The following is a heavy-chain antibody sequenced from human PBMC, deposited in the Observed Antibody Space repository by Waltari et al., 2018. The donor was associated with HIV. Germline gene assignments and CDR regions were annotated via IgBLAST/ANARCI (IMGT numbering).Heavy chain of an antibody. J-gene: IGHJ4*02. D-gene: IGHD6-13*01. CDR1: GVTLSSYG. CDR3: ARKYSSSWGAPFDY. CDR2: IWYDGSKK. Sequence: QVQLVESGGGVVHPGRSLRLLCATSGVTLSSYGLHWVRQAPGKGLEWVTVIWYDGSKKYYADSVKGRFTISRDNSKNTLYLQMNSLRIEDTAVYYCARKYSSSWGAPFDYWGQGTLVTVSS. V-gene: IGHV3-33*01.